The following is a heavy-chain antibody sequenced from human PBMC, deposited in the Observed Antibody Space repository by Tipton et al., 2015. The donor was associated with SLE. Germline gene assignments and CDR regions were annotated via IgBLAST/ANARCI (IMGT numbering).Heavy chain of an antibody. D-gene: IGHD3-10*02. J-gene: IGHJ2*01. Sequence: TLSLTCTVSGGSFSSYYWSWIRQPPGKGLEWIGNIYYSGSTNYNPSLKSRVTISVDRSKSQFSLKLRSVTAADTAVYYCARHVHYSSFFDLWGRGTLVSVSS. V-gene: IGHV4-59*01. CDR3: ARHVHYSSFFDL. CDR2: IYYSGST. CDR1: GGSFSSYY.